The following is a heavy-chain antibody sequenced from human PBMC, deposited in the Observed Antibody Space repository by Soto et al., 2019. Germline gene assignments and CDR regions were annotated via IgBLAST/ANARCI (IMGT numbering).Heavy chain of an antibody. CDR1: GFTFSSYS. CDR2: ISSSSSYI. V-gene: IGHV3-21*01. CDR3: ARENGGWRIDP. Sequence: GGSLRLSCAASGFTFSSYSMNWVRQAPGKGLEWVSSISSSSSYIYYADSVKGRFTISRDSAKNSLYLQMNSLRAEDTAVYYCARENGGWRIDPWGQGTLVTVSS. J-gene: IGHJ5*02. D-gene: IGHD3-16*01.